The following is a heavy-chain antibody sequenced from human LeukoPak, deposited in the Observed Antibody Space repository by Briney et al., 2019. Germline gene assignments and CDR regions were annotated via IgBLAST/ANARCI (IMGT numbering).Heavy chain of an antibody. D-gene: IGHD6-13*01. V-gene: IGHV3-7*01. Sequence: GGSLRLSCAASGFTFSSYGMSWVRQAPGKGLEWVANIKQDGSEKYYVDSVKGRFTISRDNAKNSLYLQMNSLRAEDTAVYYCARDPSPIAAAGTFDYWGQGTLVTVSS. CDR1: GFTFSSYG. CDR2: IKQDGSEK. J-gene: IGHJ4*02. CDR3: ARDPSPIAAAGTFDY.